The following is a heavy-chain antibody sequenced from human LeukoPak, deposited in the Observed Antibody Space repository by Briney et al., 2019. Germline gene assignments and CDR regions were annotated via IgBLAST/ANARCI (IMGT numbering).Heavy chain of an antibody. CDR1: GFTFSSYG. D-gene: IGHD2-2*01. J-gene: IGHJ3*02. Sequence: GGSLRLSCAASGFTFSSYGMHWVRQAPGKGLEWVAVIWYGGSNKYYADSVKGRFTISRDNSKNTLYLQMNSLRAEDTAVYYCAKDCEEYQLLIDAFDIWGQGTMVTVSS. CDR3: AKDCEEYQLLIDAFDI. CDR2: IWYGGSNK. V-gene: IGHV3-30*02.